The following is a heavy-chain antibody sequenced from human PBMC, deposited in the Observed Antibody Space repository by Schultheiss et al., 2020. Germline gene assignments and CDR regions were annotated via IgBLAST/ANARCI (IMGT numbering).Heavy chain of an antibody. CDR3: AKEPYGDYYYYGMDV. CDR2: ISWNSGSI. CDR1: GFTFDDYA. D-gene: IGHD4-17*01. J-gene: IGHJ6*02. V-gene: IGHV3-9*01. Sequence: GGSLRLSCAASGFTFDDYAMHWVRQAPGKGLEWVSGISWNSGSIGYADSVKGRFTISRDNAKNSLYLQMNSLRAEDTALYYCAKEPYGDYYYYGMDVWGQGTTGIVS.